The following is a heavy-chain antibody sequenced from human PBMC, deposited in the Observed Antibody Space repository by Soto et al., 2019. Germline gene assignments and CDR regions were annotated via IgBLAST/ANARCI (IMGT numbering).Heavy chain of an antibody. CDR1: GGTFSSYA. V-gene: IGHV1-69*01. Sequence: QVQLVQSGAEVKKPGSSVKVSCRVSGGTFSSYAVSWVRQAPGQGLEWMGVIIPLLNTPKYVQKFQGRVTITADASATTVYMEVSSLRSEDTAVYYCARESSSPNYYNSGMDVWGQGTPVTVSS. CDR3: ARESSSPNYYNSGMDV. D-gene: IGHD6-6*01. CDR2: IIPLLNTP. J-gene: IGHJ6*02.